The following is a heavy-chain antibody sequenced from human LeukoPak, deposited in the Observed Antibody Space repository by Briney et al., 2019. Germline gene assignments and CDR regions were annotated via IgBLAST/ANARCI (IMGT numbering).Heavy chain of an antibody. CDR1: GFTFSSYA. D-gene: IGHD3-10*01. Sequence: GGSLRLSCAASGFTFSSYAMSWVRQAPGKGLEWVSAISGSGGSTYYADSVKGRFTISRDNSKNTLYLQMNSLRAEDTAMYYCAREGYYGSGRPPGYYYYYYMDVWGKGTTVTVSS. CDR3: AREGYYGSGRPPGYYYYYYMDV. V-gene: IGHV3-23*01. J-gene: IGHJ6*03. CDR2: ISGSGGST.